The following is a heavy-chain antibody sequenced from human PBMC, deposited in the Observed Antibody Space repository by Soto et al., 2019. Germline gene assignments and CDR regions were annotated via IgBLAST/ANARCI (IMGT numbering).Heavy chain of an antibody. Sequence: SETLSLTXSVSDDSITGGGYYGSWIRQHPAKGLEWIGSIYYRGSTYYNPSLRSRGTISLDPSQARLSLRLTSLTAADTATYYCARGGSGTYHVWGQGTLVTVSS. D-gene: IGHD3-10*01. CDR3: ARGGSGTYHV. J-gene: IGHJ4*02. V-gene: IGHV4-31*02. CDR1: DDSITGGGYY. CDR2: IYYRGST.